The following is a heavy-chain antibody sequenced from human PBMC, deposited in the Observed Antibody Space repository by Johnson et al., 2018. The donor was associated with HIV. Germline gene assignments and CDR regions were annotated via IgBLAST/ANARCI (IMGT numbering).Heavy chain of an antibody. D-gene: IGHD6-6*01. CDR3: ARARGEGAARTDAFDI. V-gene: IGHV3-20*04. Sequence: VQLVESGGGVVRPGESLRLSCAASGFTFDDYGMSWVRQAPGKGLEWVSGINWNGGSTGYADSVKGRFTISRDNAKNSLYLQMNSLRAEDTALYYCARARGEGAARTDAFDIWGQGTMVTVSS. CDR2: INWNGGST. J-gene: IGHJ3*02. CDR1: GFTFDDYG.